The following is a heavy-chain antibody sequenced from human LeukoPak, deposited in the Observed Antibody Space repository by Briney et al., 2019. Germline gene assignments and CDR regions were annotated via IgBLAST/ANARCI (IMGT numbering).Heavy chain of an antibody. CDR2: IYSGGST. CDR1: GFSLSDYS. D-gene: IGHD3-10*01. V-gene: IGHV3-66*01. CDR3: ARVGYGSGSYIGAFDI. J-gene: IGHJ3*02. Sequence: PGGSLRLSCAASGFSLSDYSMNWVRQAPGKGLEWVSVIYSGGSTYYADSVKGRFTISRDNSKNTLYLQMNSLRAEDTAVYYCARVGYGSGSYIGAFDIWGQGTMVTVSS.